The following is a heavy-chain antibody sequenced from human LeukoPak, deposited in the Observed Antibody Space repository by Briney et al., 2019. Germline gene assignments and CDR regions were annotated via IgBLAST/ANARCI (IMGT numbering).Heavy chain of an antibody. V-gene: IGHV4-39*07. D-gene: IGHD5-24*01. Sequence: GSLRLSCAASGFTFSKFAMSWVRQAPGKGLGWIGTIYYSGSTFYSPSLKSRVTISVDTSKNQFSLKLSSVTAADTAVYYCARATEMATMVDYWGQGTLVTVSS. CDR1: GFTFSKFA. CDR2: IYYSGST. CDR3: ARATEMATMVDY. J-gene: IGHJ4*02.